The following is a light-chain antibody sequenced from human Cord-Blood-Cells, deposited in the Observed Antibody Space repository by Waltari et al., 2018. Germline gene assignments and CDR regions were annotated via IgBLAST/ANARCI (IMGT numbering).Light chain of an antibody. Sequence: DIQMTQSPSSLSASVGDRVTITCRASQSISSYLNWYQQKPGKVPKLLIYAASSLQSGVPLRFSGSGSGTDFTLTISSLQPEDFATYYCQQSYSTPLTFGGGTKVEIK. CDR1: QSISSY. J-gene: IGKJ4*01. CDR3: QQSYSTPLT. CDR2: AAS. V-gene: IGKV1-39*01.